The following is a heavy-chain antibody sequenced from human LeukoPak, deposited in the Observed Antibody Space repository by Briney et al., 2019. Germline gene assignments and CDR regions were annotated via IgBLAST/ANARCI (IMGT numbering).Heavy chain of an antibody. V-gene: IGHV3-33*06. CDR3: AKAAVAGKDGGRRNYFDY. D-gene: IGHD6-19*01. CDR2: IWDESSDK. Sequence: GGSLRLSCAASGFTFRSYGMHTVRQAPGPGLEWLAVIWDESSDKYYAESVKGRFTISRDNSKNKLYLQMNSLRAEDTAVYYCAKAAVAGKDGGRRNYFDYWGQGTLVTVSS. J-gene: IGHJ4*02. CDR1: GFTFRSYG.